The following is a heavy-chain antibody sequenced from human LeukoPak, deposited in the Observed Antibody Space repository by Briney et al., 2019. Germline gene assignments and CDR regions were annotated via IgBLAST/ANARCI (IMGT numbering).Heavy chain of an antibody. CDR2: IYPGDSDT. CDR3: ARQGITIFGVVIPAPDY. Sequence: GESLKISCKGSGYSFTSYWIGWVRQMPGKGLEWMGIIYPGDSDTRYSPSFQGQVTISADKSISTAYLQWSSLKASDTAMYYCARQGITIFGVVIPAPDYWGQGTLVTVSS. CDR1: GYSFTSYW. J-gene: IGHJ4*02. D-gene: IGHD3-3*01. V-gene: IGHV5-51*01.